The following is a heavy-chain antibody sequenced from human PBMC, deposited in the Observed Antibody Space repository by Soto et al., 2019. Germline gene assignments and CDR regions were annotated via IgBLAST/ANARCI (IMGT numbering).Heavy chain of an antibody. J-gene: IGHJ4*02. Sequence: QVQLVESGGGVVQPGRSLRLSCAASGFTFSSYAMHWVRQAPCKGLEWVAVISYDGSNKYYADSVKGRFTISRDNSKNTLYLQMNSLRAEDTAVYYCARSAGYGDYFDYWGQGTLVTVSS. CDR1: GFTFSSYA. CDR3: ARSAGYGDYFDY. D-gene: IGHD6-19*01. CDR2: ISYDGSNK. V-gene: IGHV3-30-3*01.